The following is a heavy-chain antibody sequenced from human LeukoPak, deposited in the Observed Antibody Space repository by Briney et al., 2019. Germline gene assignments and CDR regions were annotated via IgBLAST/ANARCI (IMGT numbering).Heavy chain of an antibody. CDR1: GFTFSSRT. CDR2: ISYDGSNK. Sequence: PGGSLRLSCVASGFTFSSRTIHWVRQAPGKGLEWVAVISYDGSNKYYADSVKGRFTISRDNSKNTLYLQMNSLRAEDTAVYYCAELGITMIGGVWGKGTTVTISS. CDR3: AELGITMIGGV. D-gene: IGHD3-10*02. J-gene: IGHJ6*04. V-gene: IGHV3-30*04.